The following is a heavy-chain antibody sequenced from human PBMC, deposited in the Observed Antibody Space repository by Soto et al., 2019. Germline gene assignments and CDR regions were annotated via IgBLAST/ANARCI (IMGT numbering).Heavy chain of an antibody. D-gene: IGHD3-10*01. CDR1: GFTFSSYA. CDR3: ARETLLWFWESSTDAGYFDY. Sequence: LRLSCAASGFTFSSYAMHWVRQAPGKGLEWVAVISYDGSNKYYADSVKGRFTISRDNSKNTLYLQMNSLRAEDTAVYYCARETLLWFWESSTDAGYFDYRGQGTLVTVSS. J-gene: IGHJ4*02. CDR2: ISYDGSNK. V-gene: IGHV3-30-3*01.